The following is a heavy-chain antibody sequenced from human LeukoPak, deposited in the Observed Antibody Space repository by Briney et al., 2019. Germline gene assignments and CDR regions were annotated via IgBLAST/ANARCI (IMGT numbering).Heavy chain of an antibody. J-gene: IGHJ4*02. Sequence: PSETLSLTCAVYGGSFSGYYWSWIRQPPGKGLEWIGEINHSGSTNYNPSLKSRVTISVDTSKNQFSLKLSSVTAADTAVYYCATLRAVAGKNYWGQGTLVTVSS. CDR2: INHSGST. D-gene: IGHD6-19*01. V-gene: IGHV4-34*01. CDR1: GGSFSGYY. CDR3: ATLRAVAGKNY.